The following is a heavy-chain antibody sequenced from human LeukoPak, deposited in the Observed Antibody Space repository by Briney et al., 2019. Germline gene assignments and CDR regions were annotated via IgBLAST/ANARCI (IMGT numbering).Heavy chain of an antibody. CDR2: IPASGDST. D-gene: IGHD6-19*01. CDR3: AKESSGGWYFDY. V-gene: IGHV3-23*01. Sequence: GGSLRLSCAASGFTFSINVMIWVRQAPGKGLEWVSSIPASGDSTYYADSVKGRFTISRDNSKNSLYLQMNSLRAEDTAVYYCAKESSGGWYFDYWGQGTLVTVSS. CDR1: GFTFSINV. J-gene: IGHJ4*02.